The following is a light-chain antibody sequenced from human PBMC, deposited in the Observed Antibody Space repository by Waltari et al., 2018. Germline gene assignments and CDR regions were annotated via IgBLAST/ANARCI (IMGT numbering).Light chain of an antibody. CDR3: QQFFDTPWT. CDR2: WAS. CDR1: QTVFYNSDNKNY. V-gene: IGKV4-1*01. Sequence: DIVMTQSPDSLTVSLGERATINCKSSQTVFYNSDNKNYLSWYQQKPGQPPKLLIYWASTRESGVPDRFSGNGSGTDFDLTISDLQAEDVAVYFCQQFFDTPWTFGRGTKVEVK. J-gene: IGKJ1*01.